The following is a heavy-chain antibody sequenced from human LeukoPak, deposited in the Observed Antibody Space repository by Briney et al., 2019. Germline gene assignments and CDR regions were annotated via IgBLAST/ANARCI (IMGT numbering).Heavy chain of an antibody. CDR3: VRARQQVNTIDY. V-gene: IGHV4-4*07. CDR2: IYSSGST. J-gene: IGHJ4*02. Sequence: SETLSLTCTVSGGSISSYYCNWIRQPAGKGLEWIGRIYSSGSTNYSPSLGGRVTMSVDTSKNQFSLKLSSVTAADTAVYYCVRARQQVNTIDYWGQGTLVTVSS. D-gene: IGHD6-13*01. CDR1: GGSISSYY.